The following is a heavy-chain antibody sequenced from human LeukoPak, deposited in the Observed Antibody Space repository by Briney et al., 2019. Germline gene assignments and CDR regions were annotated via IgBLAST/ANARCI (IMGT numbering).Heavy chain of an antibody. CDR2: IYTSGTI. J-gene: IGHJ3*02. CDR3: ATVSRADAFDS. V-gene: IGHV4-4*07. Sequence: PSETLSLTCTVSGGSISSYFWTWIRQPAGGGLEWIGRIYTSGTINYNPSLKSRVTISVDKSKNQFYLKLSSVTAADTAVYYCATVSRADAFDSWGQGTMVTVSS. D-gene: IGHD3-16*02. CDR1: GGSISSYF.